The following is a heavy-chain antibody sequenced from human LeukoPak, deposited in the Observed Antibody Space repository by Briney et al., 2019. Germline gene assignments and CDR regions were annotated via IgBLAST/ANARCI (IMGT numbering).Heavy chain of an antibody. CDR2: ISTSGSAK. Sequence: GGSLRLSCAASGFTSSDSYMSWIRQAPGKGLEWVSYISTSGSAKHYADSVKGRFTISRDNAKNSLYLQMNSLRAEDTAAYYRARGWLISWGQGTLVTVSS. V-gene: IGHV3-11*01. CDR1: GFTSSDSY. J-gene: IGHJ4*02. CDR3: ARGWLIS. D-gene: IGHD5-12*01.